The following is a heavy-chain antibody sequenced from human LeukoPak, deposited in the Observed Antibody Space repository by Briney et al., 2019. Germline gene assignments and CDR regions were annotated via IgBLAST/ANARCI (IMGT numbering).Heavy chain of an antibody. J-gene: IGHJ4*02. D-gene: IGHD1-26*01. CDR1: GGSFSGYY. CDR2: INHSGST. CDR3: ARVGDGGSYMNGVDY. V-gene: IGHV4-34*01. Sequence: PSETLSLTCAVYGGSFSGYYWSWIRQPPGKGLEWIGEINHSGSTNYNPSLKSRVTISVDTSKSQFSLKLSSVTAADTAVYYCARVGDGGSYMNGVDYWGQGTLVTVSS.